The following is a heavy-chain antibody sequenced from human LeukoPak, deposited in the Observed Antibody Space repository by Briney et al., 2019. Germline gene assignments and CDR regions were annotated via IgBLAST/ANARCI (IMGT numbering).Heavy chain of an antibody. CDR3: AREDYGDYYFDY. D-gene: IGHD4-17*01. CDR1: GFTVSSNY. J-gene: IGHJ4*02. Sequence: GGSLRLSCAASGFTVSSNYMSWVRQAPGKGLEWVSVIYSGGSTYYADSVKGRFTISRGNSKNTLYLQMNSLRAEDTAVYYCAREDYGDYYFDYWGQGTLVTVSS. V-gene: IGHV3-53*01. CDR2: IYSGGST.